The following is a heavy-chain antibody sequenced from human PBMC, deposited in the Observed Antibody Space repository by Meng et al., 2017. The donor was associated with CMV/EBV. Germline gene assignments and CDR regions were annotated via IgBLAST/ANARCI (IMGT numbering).Heavy chain of an antibody. V-gene: IGHV4-38-2*02. CDR3: ARSGRSSSSGRSFLDY. Sequence: GSLRLSCTVSGYSISSGYYWGWIRQPPGKGLGWIGSIYHSGSTYYNPSLKSRVTISVDTSKNQFSLKLSSVTAADTAVYYCARSGRSSSSGRSFLDYWGQGTLVTVSS. CDR2: IYHSGST. J-gene: IGHJ4*02. D-gene: IGHD6-6*01. CDR1: GYSISSGYY.